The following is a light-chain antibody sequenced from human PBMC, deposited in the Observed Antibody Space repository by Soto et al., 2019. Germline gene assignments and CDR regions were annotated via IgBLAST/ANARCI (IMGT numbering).Light chain of an antibody. CDR2: GAS. J-gene: IGKJ2*01. Sequence: EIVLRQAPGSLYLSPGERATLSCRHSQSVSPRRLAWYPQNPGKAPRLRIYGASSRATRIPDRFSGSGSATDFTLTSSSVEPEDFAVYYCQQYGSSRNTFGQGTKVDIK. CDR3: QQYGSSRNT. V-gene: IGKV3-20*01. CDR1: QSVSPRR.